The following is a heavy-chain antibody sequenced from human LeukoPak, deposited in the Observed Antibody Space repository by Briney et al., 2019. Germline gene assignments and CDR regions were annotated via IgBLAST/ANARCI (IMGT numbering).Heavy chain of an antibody. V-gene: IGHV1-18*01. Sequence: ASVKVSCKASGYTFTSYGISWVRQAPGQGLEWMGWISAYNGNTNYAQKLQGRVTMTTDTSTSTAYMELRSLRSDDTAVYYCARLRIAVASGGFDYWGQGTLVTVSS. D-gene: IGHD6-19*01. CDR3: ARLRIAVASGGFDY. CDR2: ISAYNGNT. J-gene: IGHJ4*02. CDR1: GYTFTSYG.